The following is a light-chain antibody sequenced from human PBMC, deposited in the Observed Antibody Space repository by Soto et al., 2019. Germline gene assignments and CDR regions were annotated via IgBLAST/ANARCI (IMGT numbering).Light chain of an antibody. CDR3: CSYAGSYTYV. V-gene: IGLV2-11*01. Sequence: QSVLAQPRSVSGSPGQSVTISCTGTSSDVGGYNYVSWYQQHPGKAPKLMIYDVSKRPSGVPDRFSGSKSGNTASLTISGLQAEDEAHYYCCSYAGSYTYVFGDGTKVSV. CDR1: SSDVGGYNY. CDR2: DVS. J-gene: IGLJ1*01.